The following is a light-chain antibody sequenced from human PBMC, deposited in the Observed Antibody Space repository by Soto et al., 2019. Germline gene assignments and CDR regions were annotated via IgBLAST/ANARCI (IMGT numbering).Light chain of an antibody. J-gene: IGKJ2*01. CDR3: QQYNSYSPGYT. Sequence: DIQMTQSPSTLSASVGDRVTITCRASQSISSWLAWYQQKPGKAPKLLIYDASSLESGVPSRFSGSGSGTEFTLTFSSLQPDDFATYYCQQYNSYSPGYTSGQGTKLEIK. CDR2: DAS. V-gene: IGKV1-5*01. CDR1: QSISSW.